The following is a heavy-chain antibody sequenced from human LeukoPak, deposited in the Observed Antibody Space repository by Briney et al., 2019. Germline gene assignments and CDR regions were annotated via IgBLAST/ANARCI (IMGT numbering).Heavy chain of an antibody. CDR3: VKGKGIAVTSLDY. CDR2: ISSNGGST. D-gene: IGHD6-19*01. Sequence: GGSLRLPCSASGFIFSNYAMHWVRQAPGKGLEYVSAISSNGGSTYYADSVKGRFTISRDNSKNTLYLQMSSLRAEDTAVYYCVKGKGIAVTSLDYWGQGTLVTVSS. J-gene: IGHJ4*02. CDR1: GFIFSNYA. V-gene: IGHV3-64D*06.